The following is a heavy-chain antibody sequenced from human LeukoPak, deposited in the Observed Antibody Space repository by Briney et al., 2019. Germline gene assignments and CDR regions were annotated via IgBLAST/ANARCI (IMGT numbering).Heavy chain of an antibody. CDR1: GFIFTNYA. V-gene: IGHV3-74*01. J-gene: IGHJ3*02. CDR2: IDPDGNT. Sequence: PGGSLRLSCEARGFIFTNYAMTWVRQAPGKGLVWVSRIDPDGNTVYADSVRGRFTVSRDNAKNTMYLQMNSLRVEDTALYYCASFRNTDIWGQGTTVTVSP. CDR3: ASFRNTDI. D-gene: IGHD2/OR15-2a*01.